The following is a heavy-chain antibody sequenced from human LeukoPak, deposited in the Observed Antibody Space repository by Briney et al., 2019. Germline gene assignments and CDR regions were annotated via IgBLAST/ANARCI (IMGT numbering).Heavy chain of an antibody. CDR3: AKSSLSAYYGGDYFDY. J-gene: IGHJ4*02. Sequence: PGRSLRLSCAASGFTFDDYAMHWVRQAPGKGLEWVSGISWNSGSIGYADSVEGRFTISRDNAKNSLYLQMNSLRAEDMGLYYCAKSSLSAYYGGDYFDYWGQGSLVTVSS. D-gene: IGHD3-16*01. CDR2: ISWNSGSI. CDR1: GFTFDDYA. V-gene: IGHV3-9*03.